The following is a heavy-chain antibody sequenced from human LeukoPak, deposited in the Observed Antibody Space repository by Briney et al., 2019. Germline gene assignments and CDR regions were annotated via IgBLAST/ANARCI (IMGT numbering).Heavy chain of an antibody. J-gene: IGHJ3*02. Sequence: GGSLRLSCAASGFSVTSKYINWVRQAPGKGLEWVLVVESGGDTSYANSVKGRFTVSRDIFQNTLYLQMNNLRAEDTAVYYCAKEGGVYYYDSSGYYPDAFDIWGQGTMATVSS. V-gene: IGHV3-53*01. CDR1: GFSVTSKY. CDR2: VESGGDT. CDR3: AKEGGVYYYDSSGYYPDAFDI. D-gene: IGHD3-22*01.